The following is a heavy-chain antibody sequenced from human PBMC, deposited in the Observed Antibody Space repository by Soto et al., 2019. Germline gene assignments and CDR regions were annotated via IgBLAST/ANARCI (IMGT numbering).Heavy chain of an antibody. CDR2: IYYSGST. Sequence: QVQLQESGPGLVKPSQTLSLTCTVSGGSISSGDYYWSWIRQPPGKGLEWIGYIYYSGSTYYHPSLKGRGTXSXDXXKNQFSLKLNSVTAADTAVYYCASAMVVTQNWFDPWGQGTLVTVSS. CDR3: ASAMVVTQNWFDP. D-gene: IGHD2-21*02. CDR1: GGSISSGDYY. J-gene: IGHJ5*02. V-gene: IGHV4-30-4*01.